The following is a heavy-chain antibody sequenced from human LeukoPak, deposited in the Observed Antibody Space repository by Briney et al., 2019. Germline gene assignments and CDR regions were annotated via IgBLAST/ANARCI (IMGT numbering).Heavy chain of an antibody. J-gene: IGHJ4*02. D-gene: IGHD3-3*01. CDR3: AKAGEGVFGVVMFDY. CDR2: IYYSGST. V-gene: IGHV4-39*01. Sequence: SETLSLTCAVYGGSFSGYYWGWIRQPPGKGLEWIGSIYYSGSTYYNPSLKSRVTIFVDTSKNQFSLKLSSVTAADTAVYYCAKAGEGVFGVVMFDYWGQGTLVTVSS. CDR1: GGSFSGYY.